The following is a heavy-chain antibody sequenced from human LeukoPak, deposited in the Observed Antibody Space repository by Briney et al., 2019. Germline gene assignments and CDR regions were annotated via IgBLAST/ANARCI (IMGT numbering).Heavy chain of an antibody. V-gene: IGHV6-1*01. D-gene: IGHD1-1*01. Sequence: SQTLSLTCAISGDSVSSDSAAWNWIRQFPSRGLEWLGRTYYRSKWYNDYSAFVKSRIIINPDTSKNQFSLQLNFVTPEDTAVYYCARAVAGTEGWFNSWGQGTLVTVSS. J-gene: IGHJ5*01. CDR3: ARAVAGTEGWFNS. CDR1: GDSVSSDSAA. CDR2: TYYRSKWYN.